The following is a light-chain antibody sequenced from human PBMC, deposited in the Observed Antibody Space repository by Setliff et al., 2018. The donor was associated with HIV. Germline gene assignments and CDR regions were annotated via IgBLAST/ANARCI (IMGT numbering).Light chain of an antibody. CDR2: WAS. J-gene: IGKJ1*01. Sequence: DIVMTQSPDSLAVSLGERATINCKSSQSVLYRSNNKNYLAWYQQKQGQPPKLLIYWASTRESGVPDRFSGSGSGTDFTLTISSLQADDVAVYYCQQYYSIPRTFGQGTKVDIK. CDR1: QSVLYRSNNKNY. V-gene: IGKV4-1*01. CDR3: QQYYSIPRT.